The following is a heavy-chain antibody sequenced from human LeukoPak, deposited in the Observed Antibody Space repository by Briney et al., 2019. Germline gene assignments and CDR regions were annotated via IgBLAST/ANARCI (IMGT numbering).Heavy chain of an antibody. CDR1: GGSFSGYY. Sequence: SETLSLTCAVYGGSFSGYYWSWIRQPPGKGLEWIGEINHSGSTNYNPSLKSRVTISVDTSKNQFSLKLSSVTAADTAVYYCARGYGSGSFFDYWGQGTLVTVSS. V-gene: IGHV4-34*01. CDR3: ARGYGSGSFFDY. D-gene: IGHD3-10*01. J-gene: IGHJ4*02. CDR2: INHSGST.